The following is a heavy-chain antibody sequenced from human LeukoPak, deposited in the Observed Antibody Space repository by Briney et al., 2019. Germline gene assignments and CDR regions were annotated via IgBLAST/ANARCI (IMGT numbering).Heavy chain of an antibody. D-gene: IGHD3-10*01. CDR1: GGSINNYY. Sequence: SETLSLTCTVSGGSINNYYWSWIRQPPGKGLEWIGYIYYSGSAKYNPSLKSRVTISVDTSKNQFFLKLSSVTAADTAVYYCARSYGSGNYFDYWGQGTLVTVSS. J-gene: IGHJ4*02. CDR2: IYYSGSA. V-gene: IGHV4-59*01. CDR3: ARSYGSGNYFDY.